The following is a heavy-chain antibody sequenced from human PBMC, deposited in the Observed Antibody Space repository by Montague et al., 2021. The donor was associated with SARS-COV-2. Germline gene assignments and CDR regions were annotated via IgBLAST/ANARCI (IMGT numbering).Heavy chain of an antibody. CDR3: ARLGDGVVPSPILGVGPYHSCYYMDV. J-gene: IGHJ6*03. CDR1: GGSFSTYS. CDR2: IHHGGST. V-gene: IGHV4-34*01. Sequence: SETLSLTCAVHGGSFSTYSWNWIRQPPGKGLEWIGEIHHGGSTNXNPSLKSRVTISADTSKNQFSLKLTPVAAADTAVYYCARLGDGVVPSPILGVGPYHSCYYMDVWGKGTTVTVSS. D-gene: IGHD3-10*01.